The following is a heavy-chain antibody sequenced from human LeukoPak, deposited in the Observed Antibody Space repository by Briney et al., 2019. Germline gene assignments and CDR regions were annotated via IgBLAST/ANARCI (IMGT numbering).Heavy chain of an antibody. CDR3: ARERITMVRGRYGMDV. J-gene: IGHJ6*02. D-gene: IGHD3-10*01. V-gene: IGHV4-59*11. Sequence: PSETLSLTCTVSGGSITSHYWSWIRQPPGKGLEWVGYIHYSGSTNYNPSLKSRVTISVDTSKNESSLKLRSVTAADTAVYYCARERITMVRGRYGMDVWGQGTTVTVSS. CDR2: IHYSGST. CDR1: GGSITSHY.